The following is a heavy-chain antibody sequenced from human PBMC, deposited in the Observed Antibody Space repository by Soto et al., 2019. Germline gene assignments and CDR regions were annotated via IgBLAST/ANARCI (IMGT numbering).Heavy chain of an antibody. Sequence: QLQLQESGPGLVKPSETLSLTCTVSGGSVNTASHYWSWIRQPPGKGLDFIGIISYSGNTFYNPSLNSRVTMSVDTSKNQFSLRLRSVTAADTALYYCARHIPYSDYLDYWGQGTLVTASS. CDR3: ARHIPYSDYLDY. V-gene: IGHV4-39*01. J-gene: IGHJ4*02. CDR1: GGSVNTASHY. CDR2: ISYSGNT. D-gene: IGHD3-16*01.